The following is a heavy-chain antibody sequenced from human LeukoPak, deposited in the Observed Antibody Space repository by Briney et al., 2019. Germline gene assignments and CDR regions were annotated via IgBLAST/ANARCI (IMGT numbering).Heavy chain of an antibody. CDR1: GGTFSSYA. D-gene: IGHD3-22*01. Sequence: GASVKVSCKASGGTFSSYAISWVRQAPGQGLEWMGRIIPILGIANYAQKFQGRVTITADKSTSTAYMELSSLRSEDTAVYYCARGVRAYYYDSSTPYYFDYWGQGTLVTVSS. CDR2: IIPILGIA. CDR3: ARGVRAYYYDSSTPYYFDY. J-gene: IGHJ4*02. V-gene: IGHV1-69*04.